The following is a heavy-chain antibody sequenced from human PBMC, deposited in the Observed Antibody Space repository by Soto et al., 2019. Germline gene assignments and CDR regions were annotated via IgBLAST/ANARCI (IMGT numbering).Heavy chain of an antibody. V-gene: IGHV4-34*01. D-gene: IGHD2-15*01. CDR2: INHSGST. CDR3: ARGVGRALLLDFDY. CDR1: GGSFSGYY. Sequence: SETLSLTCAVYGGSFSGYYWSWVRQPPGKGLEWIGEINHSGSTNYNPSLKSRVTISVDTSKNQFSLKLSSVTAADTAVYYCARGVGRALLLDFDYWGQGTLVTVSS. J-gene: IGHJ4*02.